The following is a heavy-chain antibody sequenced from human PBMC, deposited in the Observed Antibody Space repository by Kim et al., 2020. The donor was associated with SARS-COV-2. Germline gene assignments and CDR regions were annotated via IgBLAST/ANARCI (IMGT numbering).Heavy chain of an antibody. CDR3: AKRDWGFYYSPMDV. D-gene: IGHD3-16*01. J-gene: IGHJ6*02. Sequence: YAESVKGRVTISGDNSTNALYLQMNSLRPEDTAVYYCAKRDWGFYYSPMDVWGQGTTVTVSS. V-gene: IGHV3-30*02.